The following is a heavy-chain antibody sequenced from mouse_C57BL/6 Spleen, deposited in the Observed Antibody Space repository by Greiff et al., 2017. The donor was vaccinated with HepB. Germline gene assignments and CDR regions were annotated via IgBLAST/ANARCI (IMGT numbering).Heavy chain of an antibody. CDR3: ARGGYSNYRDYSDY. CDR2: INPNYGTT. V-gene: IGHV1-39*01. D-gene: IGHD2-5*01. J-gene: IGHJ2*01. Sequence: VQLQQSGPELVKPGASVKISCKASGYSFTDYNMNWVKQSNGKSLEWIGVINPNYGTTSYNQKFKGKATLTVDQSSSTAYMQLNRLPSEDSAVYYCARGGYSNYRDYSDYWGQDTTLTVSS. CDR1: GYSFTDYN.